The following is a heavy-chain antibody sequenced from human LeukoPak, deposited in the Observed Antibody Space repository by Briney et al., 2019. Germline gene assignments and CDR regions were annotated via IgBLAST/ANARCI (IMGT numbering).Heavy chain of an antibody. CDR1: GYTFNGQY. D-gene: IGHD3-22*01. CDR2: INPDSGDT. CDR3: ARWRATMMVVGPDHWDLDL. Sequence: ASVKVSCKASGYTFNGQYIHWVRQAPGQGLEWMGWINPDSGDTSYAQTFQGRVSLTRDTSISTAFMELSRLRSDDTAVYYCARWRATMMVVGPDHWDLDLWGRGTLVTVSS. V-gene: IGHV1-2*02. J-gene: IGHJ2*01.